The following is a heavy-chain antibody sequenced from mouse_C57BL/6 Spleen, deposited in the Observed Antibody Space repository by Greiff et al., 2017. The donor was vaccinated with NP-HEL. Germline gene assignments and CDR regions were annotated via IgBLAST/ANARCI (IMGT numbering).Heavy chain of an antibody. Sequence: VQLQQSGAELVRPGASVKLSCKASGYTFTDYYINWVKQRPGQGLEWIARIYPGSGNTYYNEKFKGKATLTAEKSSSTAYMQLSSLTSEDSAVYFCARKTGTGYYFDYWGQGTTLTVSS. D-gene: IGHD4-1*01. CDR3: ARKTGTGYYFDY. CDR1: GYTFTDYY. J-gene: IGHJ2*01. V-gene: IGHV1-76*01. CDR2: IYPGSGNT.